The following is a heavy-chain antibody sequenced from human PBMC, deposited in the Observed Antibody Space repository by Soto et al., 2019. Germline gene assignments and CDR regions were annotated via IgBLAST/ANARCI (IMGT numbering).Heavy chain of an antibody. CDR2: ISNDGSNK. J-gene: IGHJ4*02. V-gene: IGHV3-30*18. CDR3: AKVWVYESSGWSFDY. CDR1: GFTFSSYG. Sequence: QVQLVESGGGVVQPGRSLRLSCAASGFTFSSYGMHWVRQAPGKGLEWVAVISNDGSNKYYADSVKGRFTISRDNSKNTLYLQMKSLRAEDTAVYYCAKVWVYESSGWSFDYWGQGTLVTVSS. D-gene: IGHD3-22*01.